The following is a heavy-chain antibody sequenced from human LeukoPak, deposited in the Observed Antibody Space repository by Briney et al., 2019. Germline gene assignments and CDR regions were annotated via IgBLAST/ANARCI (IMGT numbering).Heavy chain of an antibody. CDR3: ARVQDCSSTSCYAFDY. J-gene: IGHJ4*02. D-gene: IGHD2-2*01. CDR2: ISAYNGNT. V-gene: IGHV1-18*01. CDR1: GYTFTSYG. Sequence: ASVKVSCKASGYTFTSYGIGWVRQAPGQGLEWMGWISAYNGNTNYAQKLQGRVTMTTDTSTSTAYMELRSLRSDDTAVYYCARVQDCSSTSCYAFDYWGQGTLVTVSS.